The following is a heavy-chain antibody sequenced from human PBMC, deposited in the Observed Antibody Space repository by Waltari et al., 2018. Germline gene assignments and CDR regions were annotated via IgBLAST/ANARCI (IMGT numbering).Heavy chain of an antibody. CDR3: ARGRDGYSQDVFDI. CDR1: GFTFSTFS. Sequence: EVQLVESGGGLVQPGGSLRLSCAASGFTFSTFSMNWVRQAPGKGLGWVSYISSSTSTTDYADSVKGRFTISRDNAKNSLSLQMNSLRAEDTAVYYCARGRDGYSQDVFDIWGQGTMVSVSS. V-gene: IGHV3-48*01. CDR2: ISSSTSTT. J-gene: IGHJ3*02. D-gene: IGHD5-18*01.